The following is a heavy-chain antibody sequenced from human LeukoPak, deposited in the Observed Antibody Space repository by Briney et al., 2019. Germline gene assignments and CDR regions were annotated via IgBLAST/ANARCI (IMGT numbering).Heavy chain of an antibody. D-gene: IGHD6-13*01. CDR3: ARHTPSSSNWYARWGFDY. CDR2: IYYSGST. Sequence: GSLRLSCAASGFTVSSNYMSWVRQPPGKGLEWVGSIYYSGSTYYNPSLKSRVTISVDTSKRHFSLRLNSVTAADTAVYYCARHTPSSSNWYARWGFDYWGQEPWSPSPQ. CDR1: GFTVSSNY. J-gene: IGHJ4*01. V-gene: IGHV4-39*01.